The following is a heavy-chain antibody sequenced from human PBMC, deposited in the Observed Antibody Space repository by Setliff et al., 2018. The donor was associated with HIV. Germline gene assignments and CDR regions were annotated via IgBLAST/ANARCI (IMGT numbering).Heavy chain of an antibody. J-gene: IGHJ2*01. CDR1: GFTFSSHS. V-gene: IGHV3-48*01. CDR3: AKTLPTFSTYNWYFDL. D-gene: IGHD3-16*01. Sequence: PGGSLRLSCAASGFTFSSHSMNWVRQAPGKGLEWVSYISSTSTTIFYADSVKGRFTISRDNSKNTLYMEMSRLRAEDTAVYYCAKTLPTFSTYNWYFDLWGRGTLVTVSS. CDR2: ISSTSTTI.